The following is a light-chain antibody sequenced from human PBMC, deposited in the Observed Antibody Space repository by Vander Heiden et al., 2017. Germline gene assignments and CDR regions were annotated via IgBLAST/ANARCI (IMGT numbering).Light chain of an antibody. Sequence: DIQLTQSPSFLSASVGDRVTITCRASQGISSYLAWYQQKPGKAPKLLIYAASTLQSGVPSRFSGSGSGTEFTLTISSLQPEDFATYYCQQLNSSPCTFGQGTKVEIK. V-gene: IGKV1-9*01. CDR1: QGISSY. J-gene: IGKJ2*02. CDR2: AAS. CDR3: QQLNSSPCT.